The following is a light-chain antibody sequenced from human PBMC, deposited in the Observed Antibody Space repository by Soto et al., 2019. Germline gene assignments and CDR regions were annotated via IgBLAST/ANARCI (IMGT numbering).Light chain of an antibody. J-gene: IGLJ1*01. V-gene: IGLV2-14*03. Sequence: QSVLTQPASVSGSPGQSITISCTGTSSDVGGYNYVSWYQQHPGKAPKLMIYNVSYRPSGVSNRFSGSKSGSTASLTISGLQAEDEADYYCSSYRTSSPYVFGTGTKVTVL. CDR3: SSYRTSSPYV. CDR1: SSDVGGYNY. CDR2: NVS.